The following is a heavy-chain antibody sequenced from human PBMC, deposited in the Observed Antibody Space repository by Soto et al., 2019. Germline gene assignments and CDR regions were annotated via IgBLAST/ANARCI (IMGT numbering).Heavy chain of an antibody. J-gene: IGHJ6*02. D-gene: IGHD3-16*01. V-gene: IGHV3-33*01. Sequence: WGSLRLSCAASGFTFSSYGMHWVRQAPGKGLEWVAVIWYDGSNKYYADSVKGRFTISRDNSKNTLYLQMNSLRAEDTAVYYCASEIRGMDVWGQGTTVTVSS. CDR1: GFTFSSYG. CDR3: ASEIRGMDV. CDR2: IWYDGSNK.